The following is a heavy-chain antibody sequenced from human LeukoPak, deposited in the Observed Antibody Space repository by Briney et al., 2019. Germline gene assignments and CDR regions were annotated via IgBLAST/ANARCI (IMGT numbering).Heavy chain of an antibody. CDR1: GGSISSGSYY. J-gene: IGHJ3*02. D-gene: IGHD1-26*01. V-gene: IGHV4-61*02. CDR2: IYTSGST. CDR3: ARSPYSGSYYKFWVAFDI. Sequence: SQTLSLTCTVSGGSISSGSYYWSWIRQPAGKGLEWIGRIYTSGSTNYNPSLKSRVTISVDTSKNQFSLKLSSVTAADTAVYYCARSPYSGSYYKFWVAFDIWGQGTMVTVSS.